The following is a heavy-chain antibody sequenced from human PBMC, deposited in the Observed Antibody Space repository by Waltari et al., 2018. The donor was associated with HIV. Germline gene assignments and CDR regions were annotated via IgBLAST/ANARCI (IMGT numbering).Heavy chain of an antibody. J-gene: IGHJ4*02. Sequence: QVQLQESGPGLVKPSETLSLTCAVSDYSISSGYYWGWIRQPPGKGLEWMGSIHHSGTTYYNPSLRSRVTKSVDTSKNLFSLKLTSVTAADTAIYYCAREIQTPGYSNCWYYFDYWGQGTLVTVSS. D-gene: IGHD6-19*01. CDR1: DYSISSGYY. CDR2: IHHSGTT. V-gene: IGHV4-38-2*02. CDR3: AREIQTPGYSNCWYYFDY.